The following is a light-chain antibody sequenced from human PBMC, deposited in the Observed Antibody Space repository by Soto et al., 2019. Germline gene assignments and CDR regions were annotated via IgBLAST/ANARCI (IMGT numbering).Light chain of an antibody. CDR3: QQYTNWPKT. Sequence: EIVLTQSPGTLSLSPGERATLSCGASQSVSSTYLAWYQQKPGQAPRLLIYGASTRATGIPARFSGSGSGTEFTLTISSLQSEDFAVYYCQQYTNWPKTFGQGAKVDIK. CDR2: GAS. CDR1: QSVSSTY. J-gene: IGKJ1*01. V-gene: IGKV3-15*01.